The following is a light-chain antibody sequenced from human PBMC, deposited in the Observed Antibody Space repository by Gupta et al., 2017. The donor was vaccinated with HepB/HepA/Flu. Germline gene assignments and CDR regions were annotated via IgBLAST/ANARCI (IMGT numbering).Light chain of an antibody. Sequence: YVLTLPPTEPVAPGKTARITCGGNNLGRKSVHWYQQKPGQAPVLVVYDDSDRPSGIPERFSGSNSGNTATLTISRVEAGDEADYDCQVWDSSSDHVVFGGGTKLTVL. V-gene: IGLV3-21*03. J-gene: IGLJ2*01. CDR3: QVWDSSSDHVV. CDR1: NLGRKS. CDR2: DDS.